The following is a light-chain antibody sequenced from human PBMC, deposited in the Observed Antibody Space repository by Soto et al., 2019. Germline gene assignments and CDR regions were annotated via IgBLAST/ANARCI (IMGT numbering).Light chain of an antibody. J-gene: IGKJ1*01. V-gene: IGKV3-20*01. CDR1: QSVSSNF. Sequence: ELVLTQSPGTLSLSPGARATLSCRASQSVSSNFLAWYQQKPGQAPRLLIYGASIRATGIPDRFSGSGSGTDFSLTIRRLEPEEFAMYFCHQYGSSPRTFGQGTKVESK. CDR2: GAS. CDR3: HQYGSSPRT.